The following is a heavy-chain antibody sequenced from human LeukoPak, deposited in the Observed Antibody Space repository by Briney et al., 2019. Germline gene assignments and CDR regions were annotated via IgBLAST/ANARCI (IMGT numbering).Heavy chain of an antibody. J-gene: IGHJ5*02. D-gene: IGHD1-1*01. CDR2: IDHSGST. CDR1: GASFNDYS. Sequence: SETLSLTCAVYGASFNDYSWSWIRQSPGKGRGWIGEIDHSGSTKCNPSLKGRVTISLDTSKNQFSLDLTSVTATDTGVYYCARGSQLGSYNWFDPWGQGTLVTVSS. V-gene: IGHV4-34*01. CDR3: ARGSQLGSYNWFDP.